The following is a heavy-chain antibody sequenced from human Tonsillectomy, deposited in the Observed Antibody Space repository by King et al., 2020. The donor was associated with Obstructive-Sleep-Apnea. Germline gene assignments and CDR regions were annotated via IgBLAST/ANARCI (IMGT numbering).Heavy chain of an antibody. CDR1: GGSISSYY. J-gene: IGHJ6*02. CDR2: IYYSGST. V-gene: IGHV4-59*08. Sequence: QLQESGPGLVKPSETLSLTCTVSGGSISSYYWSWIRQPPGKGLEWIGYIYYSGSTIYNPSLKSRVTMSVDTSKNQFSLKLSSVTAADTAVYYCARQSNYYYYGMDVWGQGTTVTVSS. CDR3: ARQSNYYYYGMDV.